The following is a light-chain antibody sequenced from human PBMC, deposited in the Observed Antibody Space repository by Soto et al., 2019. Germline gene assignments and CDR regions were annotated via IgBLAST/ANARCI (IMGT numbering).Light chain of an antibody. CDR1: NSDVGGYNY. CDR3: SSYTTTNTLYV. J-gene: IGLJ1*01. Sequence: QSVLTQPASVSGSPGQSITIPCTGTNSDVGGYNYVSWYQHHPGKAPKLMIYEVFNRPSGVSSRFSGSESGSTASLTISGLQAEDEADYYCSSYTTTNTLYVFGTGTKVTVL. V-gene: IGLV2-14*01. CDR2: EVF.